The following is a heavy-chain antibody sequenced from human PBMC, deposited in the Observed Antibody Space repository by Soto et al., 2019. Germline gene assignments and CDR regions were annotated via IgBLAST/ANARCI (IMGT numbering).Heavy chain of an antibody. Sequence: QITLKESGPTLVKPTQTLTLTCTFSGFSLSTSGVGVGWIRQPPGKALEWLALIYWDDDKRYSPSLKSRLTIPKDTSKNPVVLTMTSMNPVDTATYSGAHRRGSSGWDYWGQGTLVTVSS. J-gene: IGHJ4*02. CDR1: GFSLSTSGVG. CDR3: AHRRGSSGWDY. CDR2: IYWDDDK. D-gene: IGHD6-19*01. V-gene: IGHV2-5*02.